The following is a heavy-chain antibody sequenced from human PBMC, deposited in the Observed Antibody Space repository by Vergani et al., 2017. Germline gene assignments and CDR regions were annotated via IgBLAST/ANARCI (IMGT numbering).Heavy chain of an antibody. J-gene: IGHJ6*03. CDR1: GGTFSSYA. D-gene: IGHD4-11*01. Sequence: QVQLVQSGAEVKKPGSSVKVSCKASGGTFSSYAISWVRQAPGQGLEWMGGIIPIFGTANYAQKFQGRVTITADESTSTAYMELNSLRSEDTAVYYCARDLGGYSNYRHYYYEDVWGKGTTVTVSS. CDR3: ARDLGGYSNYRHYYYEDV. V-gene: IGHV1-69*01. CDR2: IIPIFGTA.